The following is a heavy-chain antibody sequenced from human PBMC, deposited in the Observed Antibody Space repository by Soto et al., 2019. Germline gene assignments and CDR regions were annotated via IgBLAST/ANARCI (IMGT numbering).Heavy chain of an antibody. CDR2: IKSKADGGTT. J-gene: IGHJ4*01. CDR3: ATVDYDTSGYYSAYYFDS. D-gene: IGHD3-22*01. Sequence: EVQLVESGGGLVKPGGSLRVSCAVSGFSRSNAWMSWVREAPGKGLEWVGRIKSKADGGTTDYAAPVKGRFTISRDDSKNMLNLQMNSLKTEDSAVYYCATVDYDTSGYYSAYYFDSGGHGTLVTVSS. V-gene: IGHV3-15*01. CDR1: GFSRSNAW.